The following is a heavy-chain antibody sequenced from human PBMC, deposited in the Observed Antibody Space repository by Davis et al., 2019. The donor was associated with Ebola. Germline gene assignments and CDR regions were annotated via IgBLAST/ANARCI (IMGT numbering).Heavy chain of an antibody. CDR2: ISNGGRT. D-gene: IGHD1-26*01. J-gene: IGHJ4*02. V-gene: IGHV4-59*01. Sequence: SETLSLTCAVYGGSFTGYYWSWIRQSPGKGLEWIAFISNGGRTIYNPSLRGRVTISIDTSKNQFSLGVRSVTAADTAFYYCVRGSDAYETGYWGQGTLVTVSS. CDR1: GGSFTGYY. CDR3: VRGSDAYETGY.